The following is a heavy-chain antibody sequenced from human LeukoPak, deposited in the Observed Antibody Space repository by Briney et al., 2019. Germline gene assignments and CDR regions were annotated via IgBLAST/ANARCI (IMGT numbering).Heavy chain of an antibody. CDR3: ARIEPIVATGGIED. V-gene: IGHV4-39*07. D-gene: IGHD5-12*01. J-gene: IGHJ4*02. Sequence: SETLSLTCTVSGGSISSYYWGWIRQPPGKGLEWIGSMYYSGSTYYNPSLKSRVTISVDTSKNQFSLKLSSVTAADTAVYYRARIEPIVATGGIEDWGQGTLVTVSS. CDR1: GGSISSYY. CDR2: MYYSGST.